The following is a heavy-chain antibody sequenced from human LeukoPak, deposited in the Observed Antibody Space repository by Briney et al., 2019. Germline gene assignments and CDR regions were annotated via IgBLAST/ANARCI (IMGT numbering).Heavy chain of an antibody. J-gene: IGHJ6*02. V-gene: IGHV4-59*08. CDR2: IYYSGST. CDR3: ARPTPYYYYGMDV. CDR1: GGSISSYY. Sequence: PSETLSLTCTVSGGSISSYYWSWIRQPPGKGLEWIGYIYYSGSTNYNPSLKSRVTISVDTSKNQFSLKLSSVTAADTAVYYCARPTPYYYYGMDVWGQGTTVTVSS.